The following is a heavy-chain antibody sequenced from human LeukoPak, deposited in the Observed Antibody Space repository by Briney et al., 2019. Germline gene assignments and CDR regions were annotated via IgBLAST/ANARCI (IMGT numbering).Heavy chain of an antibody. V-gene: IGHV3-30*18. CDR2: ISYDGSNK. J-gene: IGHJ6*03. CDR3: ANVVYSSHPQHYYYYMDV. D-gene: IGHD6-13*01. Sequence: GGSLRLSCAASGFTFSSYGMHWVRQAPGKGLEWVAVISYDGSNKYYADSVKGRFTISRDNSKNTLYLQMNSLRAEDTAVYYCANVVYSSHPQHYYYYMDVWGKGTTVTVSS. CDR1: GFTFSSYG.